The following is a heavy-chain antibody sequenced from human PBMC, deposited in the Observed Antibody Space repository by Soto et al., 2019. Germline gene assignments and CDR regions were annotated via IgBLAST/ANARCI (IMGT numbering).Heavy chain of an antibody. D-gene: IGHD4-17*01. CDR3: ARDYFFGVTTRRPYYYYMDV. V-gene: IGHV1-18*01. Sequence: QVPLVQSGAEVKKPGASVKVSCKASGYTFTSYGISWVRQAPGQGLEWMGWISAYNGNTNYAQKLQGRVTMTTDTSTSTAYMELRSLRSDDTAVYYCARDYFFGVTTRRPYYYYMDVWGKGTTVTVSS. J-gene: IGHJ6*03. CDR1: GYTFTSYG. CDR2: ISAYNGNT.